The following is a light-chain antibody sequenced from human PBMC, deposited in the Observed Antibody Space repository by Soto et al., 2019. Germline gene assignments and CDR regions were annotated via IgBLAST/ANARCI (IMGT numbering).Light chain of an antibody. V-gene: IGLV2-14*01. CDR1: SSDVGGYNY. CDR2: DVS. J-gene: IGLJ1*01. CDR3: SSYTSSSTLGV. Sequence: QSVLTQPASVSGSPGQSITISCTGTSSDVGGYNYVSWYQQHPGKAPKLMIYDVSNRPSGVSIRFSGSKSGNTASLTISGLQAEDEADYYCSSYTSSSTLGVFGTGTKVTV.